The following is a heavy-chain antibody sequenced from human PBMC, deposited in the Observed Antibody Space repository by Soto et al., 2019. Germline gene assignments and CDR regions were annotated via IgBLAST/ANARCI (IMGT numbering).Heavy chain of an antibody. CDR3: TSRYCINGVCSGMDV. Sequence: EVQLVESGGGLVQPGGSLKLSCAASGFTFSGSAMHWVRQASGKGLEWVGRIRSKANSYATAYDASVQGRFTIFRDDSKNTAYLQMNSLKTEDTAVYYCTSRYCINGVCSGMDVWGQGTTVTVSS. CDR1: GFTFSGSA. CDR2: IRSKANSYAT. J-gene: IGHJ6*02. V-gene: IGHV3-73*02. D-gene: IGHD2-8*01.